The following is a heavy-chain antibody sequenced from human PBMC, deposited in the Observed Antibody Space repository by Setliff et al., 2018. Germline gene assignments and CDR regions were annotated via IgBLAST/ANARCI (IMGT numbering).Heavy chain of an antibody. Sequence: SETLSLTCTVSGDSISSRRNYWGWFRQPAGKELEWIGQIYTSWSTNYNPSLKSRVTISIDASKKQFSLKLTSVTAADTAVYYCARMSGFLYMDVWGKGTTVTAP. CDR2: IYTSWST. CDR3: ARMSGFLYMDV. J-gene: IGHJ6*03. D-gene: IGHD3-3*01. CDR1: GDSISSRRNY. V-gene: IGHV4-61*09.